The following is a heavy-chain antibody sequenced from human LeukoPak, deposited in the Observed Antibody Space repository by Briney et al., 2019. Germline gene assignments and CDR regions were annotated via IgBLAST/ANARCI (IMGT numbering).Heavy chain of an antibody. J-gene: IGHJ4*02. CDR3: ARGGHSGYDSPFDY. Sequence: PGRSLRLSCAASGFTFSSYGMHWVRQAPGKGLEWVAVIWYDGSNKYYADSVKGRFTISRDNSKNTLYLQMNSLRAEDTAVYYCARGGHSGYDSPFDYWGQGTLVTVSS. V-gene: IGHV3-33*01. D-gene: IGHD5-12*01. CDR1: GFTFSSYG. CDR2: IWYDGSNK.